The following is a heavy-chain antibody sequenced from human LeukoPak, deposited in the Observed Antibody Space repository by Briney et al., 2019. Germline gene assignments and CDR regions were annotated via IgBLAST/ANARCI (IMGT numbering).Heavy chain of an antibody. CDR3: ARPHLPYYYDSSGSFDY. CDR2: FDPEDGET. CDR1: GYTLTELS. J-gene: IGHJ4*02. V-gene: IGHV1-24*01. Sequence: ASVKVSCKVSGYTLTELSMRWVRQAPGKGLEWMGGFDPEDGETIYAQKFQGRVTMTEDTSTDTAYMELSSLGSEDTAVYYCARPHLPYYYDSSGSFDYWGQGTLVTVSS. D-gene: IGHD3-22*01.